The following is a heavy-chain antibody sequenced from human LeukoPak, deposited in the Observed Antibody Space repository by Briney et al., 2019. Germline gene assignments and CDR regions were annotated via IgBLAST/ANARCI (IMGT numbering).Heavy chain of an antibody. CDR1: GFTFSSYS. CDR3: ARDLDSSWYLFDY. D-gene: IGHD6-13*01. V-gene: IGHV3-21*01. J-gene: IGHJ4*02. CDR2: ISSSSSYI. Sequence: GGSVRLSCAASGFTFSSYSMNWVRQAPGKGLEWVSSISSSSSYIYYADSVKGRFTISRDNAKNSLYLQMNSLRAEDTAVYYCARDLDSSWYLFDYWGQGTLVTVSS.